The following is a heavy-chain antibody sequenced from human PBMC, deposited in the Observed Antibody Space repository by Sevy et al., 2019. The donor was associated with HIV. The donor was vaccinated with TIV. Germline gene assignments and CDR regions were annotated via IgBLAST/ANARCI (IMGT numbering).Heavy chain of an antibody. J-gene: IGHJ6*02. CDR2: ISYDGSNK. D-gene: IGHD6-13*01. CDR1: GFTFSSYA. Sequence: GGSLRLSCAASGFTFSSYAMHWVRQAPGKGLEWVAVISYDGSNKYYADSVKGRFTISRDNSKNTLYLQMNSLRAEDTAVYYCARDTKTHRSRCRMGLFRCYYYGMDVWGQGTTVTVSS. CDR3: ARDTKTHRSRCRMGLFRCYYYGMDV. V-gene: IGHV3-30-3*01.